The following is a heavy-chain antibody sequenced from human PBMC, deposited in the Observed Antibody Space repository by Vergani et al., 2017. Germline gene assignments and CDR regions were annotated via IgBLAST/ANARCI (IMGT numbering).Heavy chain of an antibody. V-gene: IGHV1-58*01. CDR3: SAVGGSGSYGAFDI. J-gene: IGHJ3*02. CDR1: GFTFTSSA. D-gene: IGHD3-10*01. Sequence: QMQLVPSGPEVKTPGTSVKVSCKASGFTFTSSAVQWVRQARGQRLEWIGWIVVGSGNTNYAQKFQERVTITRDMSTSTAYMELSSLRSADTAVYYCSAVGGSGSYGAFDIWGQGTMVTVSS. CDR2: IVVGSGNT.